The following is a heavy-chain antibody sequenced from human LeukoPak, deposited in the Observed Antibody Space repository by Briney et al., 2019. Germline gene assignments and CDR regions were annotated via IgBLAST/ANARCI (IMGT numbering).Heavy chain of an antibody. CDR3: AKGGIGDYYYDISGYYAFCY. J-gene: IGHJ6*01. CDR1: GFTFYDYA. D-gene: IGHD3-22*01. CDR2: VSCISGST. V-gene: IGHV3-9*01. Sequence: GRSLRLSCAASGFTFYDYAMNWVRQAPGKGLEWVSCVSCISGSTGYADSVKGRFTVSRDNAKNSLFLQMDSLRAEDTALYYCAKGGIGDYYYDISGYYAFCYWGQGDIGTVSS.